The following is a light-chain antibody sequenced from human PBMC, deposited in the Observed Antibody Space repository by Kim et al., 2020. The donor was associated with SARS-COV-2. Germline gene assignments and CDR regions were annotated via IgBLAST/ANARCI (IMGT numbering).Light chain of an antibody. J-gene: IGKJ4*01. V-gene: IGKV1-5*01. CDR2: DAS. Sequence: DIQMTQSPSTLSASVGDRVTITCRASQSINTWLAWYQQKPGKAPRLLIYDASSLERGFPSRFSGSGSGTEFTLTISSLQLDDFATYYCQQYDTELLPFDGGTNVDIK. CDR3: QQYDTELLP. CDR1: QSINTW.